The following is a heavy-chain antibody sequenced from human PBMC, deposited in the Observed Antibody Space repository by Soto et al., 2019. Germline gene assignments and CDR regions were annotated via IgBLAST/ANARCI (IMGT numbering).Heavy chain of an antibody. V-gene: IGHV4-39*01. J-gene: IGHJ6*03. CDR3: ARHLKGYYYYYMGV. CDR2: IYYSGST. Sequence: SETLSLTCTVSVGSISSSSYYWGWIRQPPGKGLEWIGSIYYSGSTYYNPSLKSRVTISVDTSKNQFSLKLSSVTAADTAVYYCARHLKGYYYYYMGVWGKGSTVTISS. CDR1: VGSISSSSYY.